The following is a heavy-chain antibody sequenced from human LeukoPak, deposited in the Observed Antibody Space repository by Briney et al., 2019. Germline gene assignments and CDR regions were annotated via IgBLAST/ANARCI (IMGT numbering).Heavy chain of an antibody. J-gene: IGHJ3*02. V-gene: IGHV5-51*01. D-gene: IGHD3-22*01. Sequence: GESLKISCKGSGYTFSSYWIGWVRQMPGKGLEWMGIIYPGDSDTRYSPSLQGQVTISVDTSIGTAYLQWSSLKASDTAMYYCATAYYYDSSGHDAFDIWGQGTMVTVSS. CDR3: ATAYYYDSSGHDAFDI. CDR1: GYTFSSYW. CDR2: IYPGDSDT.